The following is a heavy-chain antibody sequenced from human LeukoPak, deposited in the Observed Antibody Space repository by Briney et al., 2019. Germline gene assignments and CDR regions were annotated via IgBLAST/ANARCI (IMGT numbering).Heavy chain of an antibody. Sequence: GGSLRLSCAASGFTFSSYSINWVRQAPGKGLEWVAYISSGSRTIYYADSVKGRFTISRDNDKKSLYLEMNSLRAEDTAVYYCARVASSWIFDYWGQGTLVTASS. CDR3: ARVASSWIFDY. D-gene: IGHD6-13*01. CDR2: ISSGSRTI. CDR1: GFTFSSYS. J-gene: IGHJ4*02. V-gene: IGHV3-48*01.